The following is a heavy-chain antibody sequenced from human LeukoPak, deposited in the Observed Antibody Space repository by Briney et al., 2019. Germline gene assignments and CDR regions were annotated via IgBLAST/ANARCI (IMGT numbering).Heavy chain of an antibody. CDR3: ARGVVVVPAAMDYYYYYMDV. D-gene: IGHD2-2*01. CDR2: IYYSGST. CDR1: GYSISSGYY. Sequence: SETLSLTCTVSGYSISSGYYWSWIRQPPGKGLEWIGYIYYSGSTNYNPSLKSRVTISVDTSKNQFSLKLSSVTAADTAVYYCARGVVVVPAAMDYYYYYMDVWGKGTTVTISS. V-gene: IGHV4-61*01. J-gene: IGHJ6*03.